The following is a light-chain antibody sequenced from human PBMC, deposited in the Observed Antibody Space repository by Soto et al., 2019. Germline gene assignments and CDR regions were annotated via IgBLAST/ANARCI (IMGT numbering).Light chain of an antibody. J-gene: IGLJ1*01. Sequence: QPVLTHPVSGSGAPVQSIPNSYTGNRTDVADGYDYVSWYQQHPGQAPQLIIYDVSNRPSGVSDRFSGSKSGNTASLTISGLQAEDEAEDYCTTYTSGTPCYVFGTGTK. CDR2: DVS. CDR3: TTYTSGTPCYV. CDR1: RTDVADGYDY. V-gene: IGLV2-14*03.